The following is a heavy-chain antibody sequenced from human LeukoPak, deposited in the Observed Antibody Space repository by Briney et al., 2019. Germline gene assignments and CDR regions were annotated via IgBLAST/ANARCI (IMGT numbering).Heavy chain of an antibody. J-gene: IGHJ6*02. CDR1: GASISSYY. V-gene: IGHV4-59*12. D-gene: IGHD3-22*01. Sequence: SETLSLTCTVSGASISSYYWSWIRQPPGKGLEWIGYIYYSGNTNYNPSLKSRVTISVDTSKNQFSLKLSSVAAADTAVYYCARDYYYDTSGYYETNFYGLDVWGQGTTVTVSS. CDR2: IYYSGNT. CDR3: ARDYYYDTSGYYETNFYGLDV.